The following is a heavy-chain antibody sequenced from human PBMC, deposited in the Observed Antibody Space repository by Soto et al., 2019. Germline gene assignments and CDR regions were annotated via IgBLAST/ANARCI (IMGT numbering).Heavy chain of an antibody. V-gene: IGHV3-13*05. Sequence: GGSLRLSCAASGFTFSSYDMHWVRQATGKGLEWVSAIGTAGDPYYPGSVKGRFTISRENAKNSLYLQMNSLRAGDTAVYYCARAAAGSNGHGKLTYYSDYWGQGTLVTVSS. CDR3: ARAAAGSNGHGKLTYYSDY. CDR2: IGTAGDP. J-gene: IGHJ4*02. D-gene: IGHD6-13*01. CDR1: GFTFSSYD.